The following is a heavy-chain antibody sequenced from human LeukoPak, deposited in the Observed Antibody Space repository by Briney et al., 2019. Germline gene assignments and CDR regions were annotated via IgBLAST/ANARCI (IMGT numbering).Heavy chain of an antibody. Sequence: SSETLSLTGTVSGGSISNYYWSWIRQPPGKGLEWIGYIYYGGNTNYNPSLKSRVTISVDTSKNQFSLKLSSVTAADTAVYYCARDEGAGAPYFDYWGQGTLATVSS. V-gene: IGHV4-59*01. CDR1: GGSISNYY. D-gene: IGHD1-26*01. CDR3: ARDEGAGAPYFDY. J-gene: IGHJ4*02. CDR2: IYYGGNT.